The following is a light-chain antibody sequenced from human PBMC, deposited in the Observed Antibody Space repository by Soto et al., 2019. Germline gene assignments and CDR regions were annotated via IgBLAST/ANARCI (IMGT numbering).Light chain of an antibody. V-gene: IGKV1-9*01. CDR2: AAS. CDR1: QGIGSY. J-gene: IGKJ4*02. Sequence: IQLTQSPSSLSASVGDRVTITCRASQGIGSYLAWYQQKPGEAPKLLIYAASTLQSGVPSRFSGSGSGTDFALTISSRQAEDVATYYCQQLSSYPSTFGGGTKVEIK. CDR3: QQLSSYPST.